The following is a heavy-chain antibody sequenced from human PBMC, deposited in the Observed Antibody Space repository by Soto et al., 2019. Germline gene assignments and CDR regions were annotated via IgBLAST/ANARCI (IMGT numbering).Heavy chain of an antibody. D-gene: IGHD6-6*01. CDR1: GYSFTSYW. Sequence: GESLKISCKGSGYSFTSYWIGWVRQMPGKGLEWMGIIYPGDSDTRYSPSFQGQVTISADKSISTAYLQWSSLKASDTAMDYWARLLDMSIAARPNWFDPWGQGTLVTVSS. V-gene: IGHV5-51*01. CDR3: ARLLDMSIAARPNWFDP. CDR2: IYPGDSDT. J-gene: IGHJ5*02.